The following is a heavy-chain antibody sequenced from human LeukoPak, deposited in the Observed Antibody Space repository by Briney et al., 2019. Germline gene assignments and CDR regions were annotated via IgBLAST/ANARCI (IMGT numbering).Heavy chain of an antibody. CDR1: GGSISSGGYY. V-gene: IGHV4-30-2*01. CDR3: ARAANWDDSMDV. Sequence: PSETLSLTCTVSGGSISSGGYYWSWIRQPPGKGLEWIGYIYHSGSTYYNPSLKSRVTISVDRSKNQFSLKLSSVTAADTAVYYCARAANWDDSMDVWGKGTTVTVSS. J-gene: IGHJ6*03. D-gene: IGHD1-1*01. CDR2: IYHSGST.